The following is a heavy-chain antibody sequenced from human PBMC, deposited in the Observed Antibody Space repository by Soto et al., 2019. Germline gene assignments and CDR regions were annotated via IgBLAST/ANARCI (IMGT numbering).Heavy chain of an antibody. V-gene: IGHV4-34*01. J-gene: IGHJ1*01. Sequence: QVRLQQWGAGLLKPSETLPLTCAVYGGSFSDYYWSWVRQPPGKGLEWIGEINHSGSTNYNPSRKGRVTKSVDPSKDPVSLKPDPLTPAGPGVYSWAREVPSRLLAPWGPGTPVTVSS. D-gene: IGHD3-10*01. CDR1: GGSFSDYY. CDR3: AREVPSRLLAP. CDR2: INHSGST.